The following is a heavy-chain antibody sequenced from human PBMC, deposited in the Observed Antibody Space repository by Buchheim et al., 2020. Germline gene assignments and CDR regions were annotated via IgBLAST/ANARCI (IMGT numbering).Heavy chain of an antibody. J-gene: IGHJ4*02. CDR1: GFTFSSYG. Sequence: QVQLVESGGGVVQPGRSLRLSCAASGFTFSSYGMHWVRQAPGKGLEWVAVISYDGSNKYYADSVKGRFTISRDNSKNTLYLPMNSLRAEDTAVYYCAKGSGLPDYWGQGTL. CDR3: AKGSGLPDY. CDR2: ISYDGSNK. V-gene: IGHV3-30*18. D-gene: IGHD4-11*01.